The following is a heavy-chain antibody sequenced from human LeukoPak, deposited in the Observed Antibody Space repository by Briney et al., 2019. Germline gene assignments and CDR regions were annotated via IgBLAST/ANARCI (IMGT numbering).Heavy chain of an antibody. CDR2: TNTKSGRT. CDR1: GYSFTDYY. V-gene: IGHV1-2*02. CDR3: ARADFIDAGPYLIGP. J-gene: IGHJ5*02. Sequence: ASVKVSCKTSGYSFTDYYIHWVRQAPGQGLEWMGWTNTKSGRTSSARKFQGRVTMTRDPSITTVYMDMAWLTSDDTAIYFCARADFIDAGPYLIGPWGQGTLVTVSS. D-gene: IGHD3-3*01.